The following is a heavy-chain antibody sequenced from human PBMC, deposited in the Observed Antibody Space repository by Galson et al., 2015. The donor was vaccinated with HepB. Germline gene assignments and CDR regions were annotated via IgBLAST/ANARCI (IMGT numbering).Heavy chain of an antibody. CDR1: GFTFRNYA. J-gene: IGHJ5*02. V-gene: IGHV3-30*04. D-gene: IGHD6-13*01. CDR3: ARASAGSIGWFDP. Sequence: ASGFTFRNYAIHWVRQPPGKGLEWVALISYDVTKTYYADSVKGRLTISRDNSKNTVYLQMNSLRIEDTAMYYCARASAGSIGWFDPWGQGALVTVSS. CDR2: ISYDVTKT.